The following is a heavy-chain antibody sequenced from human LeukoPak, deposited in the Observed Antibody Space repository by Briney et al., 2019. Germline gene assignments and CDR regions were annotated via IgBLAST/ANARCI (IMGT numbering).Heavy chain of an antibody. D-gene: IGHD2-2*01. Sequence: ASVKVSCKASGYTFTSYGISWVRQAPGQGLEWMGWISAYNGNTNYVQKLQGRVTMTTDTSTSTAYMELRSLRSDDTAVYYCARGIVVVPAATYYYYYYMDVWGKGTTVTVSS. CDR2: ISAYNGNT. CDR3: ARGIVVVPAATYYYYYYMDV. J-gene: IGHJ6*03. V-gene: IGHV1-18*01. CDR1: GYTFTSYG.